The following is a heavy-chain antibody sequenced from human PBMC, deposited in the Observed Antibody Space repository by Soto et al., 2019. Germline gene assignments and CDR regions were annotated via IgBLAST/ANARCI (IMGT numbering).Heavy chain of an antibody. CDR3: ARKPATTNPKTVEF. Sequence: SVKVACKASGYTFSNYYIHWVRQAPGQGLEWMGWINPNSGGTKYAPKFQGGVTMNRDTSITTAYMELSRLRSGDTAVYYCARKPATTNPKTVEFWGQGTLVTVST. V-gene: IGHV1-2*02. CDR2: INPNSGGT. CDR1: GYTFSNYY. J-gene: IGHJ4*02. D-gene: IGHD1-7*01.